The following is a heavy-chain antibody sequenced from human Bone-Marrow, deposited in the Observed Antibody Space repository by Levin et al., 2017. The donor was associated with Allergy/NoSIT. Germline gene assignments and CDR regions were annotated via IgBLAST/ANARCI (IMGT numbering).Heavy chain of an antibody. CDR2: ISGSGGST. CDR1: GFTFSSYA. CDR3: AKVERDYDSSGYVFTLDY. V-gene: IGHV3-23*01. D-gene: IGHD3-22*01. Sequence: GESLKISCAASGFTFSSYAMSWVRQAPGKGLEWVSAISGSGGSTYYADSVKGRFTISRYNSKNTLYLQMNSLRAEDTAVYYCAKVERDYDSSGYVFTLDYWGQGTLVTVSS. J-gene: IGHJ4*02.